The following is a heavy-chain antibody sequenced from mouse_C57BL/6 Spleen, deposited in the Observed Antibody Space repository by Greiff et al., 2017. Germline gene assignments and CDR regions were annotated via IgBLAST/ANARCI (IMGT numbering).Heavy chain of an antibody. CDR2: IWTGGGT. J-gene: IGHJ1*03. V-gene: IGHV2-9-1*01. Sequence: QVQLKESGPGLVAPSQSLSITCTVSGFSLTSYAISWVRQPPGKGLEWLGVIWTGGGTNYNSALKSRLSISKDNSKSQVFLKMNSLQTDDTARYYCARAYYSNYELLYWYFDVWGTGTTVTVSS. D-gene: IGHD2-5*01. CDR3: ARAYYSNYELLYWYFDV. CDR1: GFSLTSYA.